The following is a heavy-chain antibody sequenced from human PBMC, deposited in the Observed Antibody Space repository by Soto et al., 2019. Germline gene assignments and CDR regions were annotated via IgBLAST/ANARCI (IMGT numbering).Heavy chain of an antibody. CDR2: ISGSGGST. D-gene: IGHD4-17*01. CDR3: AKDLGVTTAYWYFDL. Sequence: GGSLRLSCAASGFTFSSYAMSWVRQAPGKGLEWVSAISGSGGSTYYADSVKGRFTISRDNSKNTLDLQMNSLRAEDTAVYYCAKDLGVTTAYWYFDLWGRGTLVTVSS. V-gene: IGHV3-23*01. CDR1: GFTFSSYA. J-gene: IGHJ2*01.